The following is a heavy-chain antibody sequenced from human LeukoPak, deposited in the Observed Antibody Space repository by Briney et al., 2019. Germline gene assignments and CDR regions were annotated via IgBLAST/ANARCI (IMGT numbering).Heavy chain of an antibody. D-gene: IGHD3-3*01. V-gene: IGHV4-4*07. CDR2: IYTSGST. Sequence: PSETLSLTCTVSGGSISSYYWSWIRQPAGRGLEWIGRIYTSGSTNYNPSLKSRVTMSVDTSKNQLSLKLSSVTAADTAVYYCARELGVLRFLEYYYYMDVWGKGTTVTVSS. J-gene: IGHJ6*03. CDR1: GGSISSYY. CDR3: ARELGVLRFLEYYYYMDV.